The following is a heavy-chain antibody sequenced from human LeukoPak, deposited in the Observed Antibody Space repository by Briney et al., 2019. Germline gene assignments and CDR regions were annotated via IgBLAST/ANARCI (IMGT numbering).Heavy chain of an antibody. J-gene: IGHJ6*03. CDR1: GFTFSSYA. CDR2: ISGSGAST. CDR3: AKDGGYYYYYYMDV. D-gene: IGHD3-16*01. V-gene: IGHV3-23*01. Sequence: PGGSLTLSCAASGFTFSSYAMSWVRQAPGKGLEWVSAISGSGASTSYADSVKGRFTISRDNSKNTLYLQMNSLRAEDTAVYYCAKDGGYYYYYYMDVWGKGTTVTVS.